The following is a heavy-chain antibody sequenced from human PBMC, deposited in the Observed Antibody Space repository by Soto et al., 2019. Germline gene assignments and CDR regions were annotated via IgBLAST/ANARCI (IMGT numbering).Heavy chain of an antibody. CDR1: GFTFSSYA. CDR2: ISGSGGST. V-gene: IGHV3-23*01. CDR3: ATVDYSSFLYGMDV. J-gene: IGHJ6*02. D-gene: IGHD4-4*01. Sequence: GGSLRLSCAASGFTFSSYAMSWVRQAPGKGLEWVSAISGSGGSTYYADSVKGRFTISRDNSKNTLYLQMNSLRAEDTAVYYCATVDYSSFLYGMDVWGQGTTVTVSS.